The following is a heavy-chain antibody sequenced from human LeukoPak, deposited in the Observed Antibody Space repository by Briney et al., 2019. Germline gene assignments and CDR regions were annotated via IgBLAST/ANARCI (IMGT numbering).Heavy chain of an antibody. CDR1: GYTFTGYY. CDR3: ARARRITMIVVANNWFDP. CDR2: INPNSGGT. D-gene: IGHD3-22*01. J-gene: IGHJ5*02. Sequence: ASGKVSCKASGYTFTGYYMHWVRQAPGQGLGWMGWINPNSGGTNYAQKFQGRVTMTRDTSISTAYMELSRLRSDDTAVYYCARARRITMIVVANNWFDPWGQGTLVTVSS. V-gene: IGHV1-2*02.